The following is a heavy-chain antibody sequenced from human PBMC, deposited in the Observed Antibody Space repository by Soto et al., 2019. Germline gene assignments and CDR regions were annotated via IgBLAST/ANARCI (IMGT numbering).Heavy chain of an antibody. CDR2: IYWDDDK. J-gene: IGHJ6*02. CDR1: GFSLSTSGVG. D-gene: IGHD2-21*02. V-gene: IGHV2-5*02. CDR3: IQSRCGGDCLQSYASHYYYGMDV. Sequence: QITLKDSGPTLVKPTQTLTLTCTFSGFSLSTSGVGVGWIRQPPGKALEWLALIYWDDDKRYSPSLRSRITISKDTSKNQVVLTMTNMDPVDTATYYCIQSRCGGDCLQSYASHYYYGMDVWGQGTTVTVSS.